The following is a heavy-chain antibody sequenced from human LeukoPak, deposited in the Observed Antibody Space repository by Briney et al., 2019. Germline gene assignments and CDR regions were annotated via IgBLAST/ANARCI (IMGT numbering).Heavy chain of an antibody. D-gene: IGHD6-25*01. CDR2: IYSSGST. Sequence: SETLSLTCAVYGGSFGGYYWGWIRQPPGKGLEWIGSIYSSGSTYYNSSLKSRVTISIDTSKNQVSLKMSSVTAADTAVYYCAKSGGYGLIDYWGQGTLVTVSS. CDR1: GGSFGGYY. V-gene: IGHV4-59*05. J-gene: IGHJ4*01. CDR3: AKSGGYGLIDY.